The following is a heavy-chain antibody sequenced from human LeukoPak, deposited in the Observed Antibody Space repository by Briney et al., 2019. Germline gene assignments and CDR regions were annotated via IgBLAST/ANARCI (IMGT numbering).Heavy chain of an antibody. CDR2: IYYSGST. Sequence: SETLSLTCTVSGGSISSSSYYWGWIRQPPGTGLEWIGSIYYSGSTYYNPSLKSRVTISVDTSKNQFSLKLSSVTAADTAVYYCASTDCSGGSCYQGYYYYGMDVWGQGTTVTVSS. D-gene: IGHD2-15*01. CDR3: ASTDCSGGSCYQGYYYYGMDV. J-gene: IGHJ6*02. CDR1: GGSISSSSYY. V-gene: IGHV4-39*01.